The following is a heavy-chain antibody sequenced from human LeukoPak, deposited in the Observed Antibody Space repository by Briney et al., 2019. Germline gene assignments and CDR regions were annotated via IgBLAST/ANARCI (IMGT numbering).Heavy chain of an antibody. CDR2: INHSGST. D-gene: IGHD2-8*01. CDR3: ARGRKASKMLHAFDI. V-gene: IGHV4-34*01. CDR1: GFTFSSHW. Sequence: GTLRLSCAASGFTFSSHWMSWIRQPPGKGLEWIGEINHSGSTNYNPSLKSRVTISVDTSKNQFSLKLSSVTAADTAVYYCARGRKASKMLHAFDIWGQGTMVTVSS. J-gene: IGHJ3*02.